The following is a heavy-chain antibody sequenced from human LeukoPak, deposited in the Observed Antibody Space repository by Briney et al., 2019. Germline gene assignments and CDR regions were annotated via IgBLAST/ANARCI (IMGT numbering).Heavy chain of an antibody. Sequence: SSVKVSCKXSGGTFSSYAISWVRQAPGQGLEWMGRIIPIFGTANYAQKFQGRVTITTDESTSTAYMELSSLRSEDTAVYYCARDPSCSSTSCYHDAFDIWGQGTMVTVSS. D-gene: IGHD2-2*01. CDR1: GGTFSSYA. V-gene: IGHV1-69*05. J-gene: IGHJ3*02. CDR3: ARDPSCSSTSCYHDAFDI. CDR2: IIPIFGTA.